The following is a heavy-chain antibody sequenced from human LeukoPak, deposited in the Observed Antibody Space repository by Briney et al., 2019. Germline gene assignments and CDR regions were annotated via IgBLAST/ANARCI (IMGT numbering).Heavy chain of an antibody. V-gene: IGHV4-4*07. Sequence: PSETLSLTCTAFGGSISSYYWSWIRQPAGRGLEWIGRIYSSGSTNYNPSLKSRVTMSVDTSKNQVSLKLSSVTAADTAVYYCARQYSSLSSYDYWGQGTLVTVSS. CDR3: ARQYSSLSSYDY. D-gene: IGHD6-19*01. CDR1: GGSISSYY. J-gene: IGHJ4*02. CDR2: IYSSGST.